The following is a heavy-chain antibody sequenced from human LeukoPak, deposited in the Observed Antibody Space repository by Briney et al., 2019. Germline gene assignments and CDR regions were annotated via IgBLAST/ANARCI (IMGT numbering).Heavy chain of an antibody. D-gene: IGHD3-3*01. Sequence: SVKVSCKASGGTFSNYAISWVRQAPGQGLEWMGGIITNYGTTNYAQKYQGRVAITADESTTTVYMELSSLRSEDTAVYYCARPRTHYEFWRGYPPFDYWGQGTLVTVSS. CDR3: ARPRTHYEFWRGYPPFDY. J-gene: IGHJ4*02. CDR2: IITNYGTT. V-gene: IGHV1-69*13. CDR1: GGTFSNYA.